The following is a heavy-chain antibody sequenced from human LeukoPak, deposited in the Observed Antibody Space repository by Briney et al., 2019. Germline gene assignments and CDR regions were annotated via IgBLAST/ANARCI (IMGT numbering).Heavy chain of an antibody. Sequence: ASVKVSCKASGYTFTGYYMHWVRQAPGQGLEWMGRINPNSGGTNYAQKFQGRVTMTRDTSISTAYMDLSRLRSDDTAVYYCARDLNPGGVSSTGLDYWGQGTLVTVSS. CDR3: ARDLNPGGVSSTGLDY. D-gene: IGHD2-2*01. CDR2: INPNSGGT. V-gene: IGHV1-2*06. J-gene: IGHJ4*02. CDR1: GYTFTGYY.